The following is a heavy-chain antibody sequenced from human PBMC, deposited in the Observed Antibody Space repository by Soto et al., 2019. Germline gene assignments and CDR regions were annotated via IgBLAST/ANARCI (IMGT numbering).Heavy chain of an antibody. Sequence: PGGSLRLSCAASGFTFSSYSMNWVRQAPGKGLEWVAVISYDGSNKYYAGSVKGRFTISRDNSKNTLYLQMNSLRAEDTAVYYCARAGIYSNYGEGMDVWGQGTTVTV. D-gene: IGHD4-4*01. V-gene: IGHV3-30*03. CDR2: ISYDGSNK. J-gene: IGHJ6*02. CDR3: ARAGIYSNYGEGMDV. CDR1: GFTFSSYS.